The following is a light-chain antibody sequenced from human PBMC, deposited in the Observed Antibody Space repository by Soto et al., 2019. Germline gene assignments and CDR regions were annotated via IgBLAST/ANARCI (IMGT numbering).Light chain of an antibody. J-gene: IGLJ1*01. Sequence: QLVLTQSPSASASLGASVKLTCTLSSGHSSYAIAWHQQQPEKGPRYLMKRNSDGSHSKGDGLPDRFSGSSSGAARYPIISSLQSDDDPDYYCHTWGTGIHVFATGTTVTVL. V-gene: IGLV4-69*01. CDR3: HTWGTGIHV. CDR1: SGHSSYA. CDR2: RNSDGSH.